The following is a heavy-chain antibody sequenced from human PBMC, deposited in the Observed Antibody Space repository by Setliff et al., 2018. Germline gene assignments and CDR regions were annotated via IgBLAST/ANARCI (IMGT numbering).Heavy chain of an antibody. V-gene: IGHV1-69*13. J-gene: IGHJ5*02. CDR3: ARGSSGYSYGYYWFDP. Sequence: SVKVSCKASGGTFSSYAISWVRQAPGQGLEWMGGIIPIFGTANYAQKFQGRVTITADESTSTAYMELSSLRSEDTAVYYCARGSSGYSYGYYWFDPWGQGTLVTVSS. CDR2: IIPIFGTA. D-gene: IGHD5-18*01. CDR1: GGTFSSYA.